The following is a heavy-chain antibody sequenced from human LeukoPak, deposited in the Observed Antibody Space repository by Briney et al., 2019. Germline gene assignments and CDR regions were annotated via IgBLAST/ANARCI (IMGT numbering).Heavy chain of an antibody. Sequence: AGGSLRLSCAASGFTFSSYGMHWVRQAPGKGLEWVAVISYDGSNKYYADSVKGRFTISRDNSKNTLYLQMNSLRAEDTAVYYCAKVASSSHADFDYWSQGTLVTVSS. CDR1: GFTFSSYG. CDR2: ISYDGSNK. CDR3: AKVASSSHADFDY. D-gene: IGHD6-13*01. V-gene: IGHV3-30*18. J-gene: IGHJ4*02.